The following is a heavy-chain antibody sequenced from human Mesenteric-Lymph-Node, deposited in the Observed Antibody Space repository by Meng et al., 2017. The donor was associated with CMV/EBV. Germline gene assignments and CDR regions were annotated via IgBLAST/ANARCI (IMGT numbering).Heavy chain of an antibody. CDR2: ISAYNGNT. D-gene: IGHD3-3*01. J-gene: IGHJ6*02. CDR3: ARTYYDFWSGYYNNYYYGMDV. V-gene: IGHV1-18*01. Sequence: ASVKVSCKASGYTFTSYGISWVRQAPGQGLEWMGWISAYNGNTHYAQKFQGRVTVTTDTSTTTAYMELRSLRSDDTAVYYCARTYYDFWSGYYNNYYYGMDVWGQGTTVTVSS. CDR1: GYTFTSYG.